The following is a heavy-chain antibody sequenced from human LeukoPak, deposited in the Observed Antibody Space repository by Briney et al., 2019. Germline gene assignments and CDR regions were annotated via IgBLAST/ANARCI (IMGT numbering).Heavy chain of an antibody. CDR2: ISSTGSYI. CDR3: ARAPGIAADFDY. D-gene: IGHD6-13*01. CDR1: GLTFSSDN. Sequence: GGSLRLSCAASGLTFSSDNMNWVRQAPGKGLEWVSSISSTGSYIYYADSVKGRFTTSRDNAKKSLYLQMNSLRAEDTAVYYCARAPGIAADFDYWGQGTLVTVSS. J-gene: IGHJ4*02. V-gene: IGHV3-21*01.